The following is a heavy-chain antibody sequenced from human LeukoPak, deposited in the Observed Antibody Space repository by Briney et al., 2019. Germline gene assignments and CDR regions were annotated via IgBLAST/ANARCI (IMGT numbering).Heavy chain of an antibody. V-gene: IGHV3-66*01. CDR2: IYSGGST. J-gene: IGHJ4*02. CDR3: ARVRAVAGSY. D-gene: IGHD6-19*01. CDR1: GFTVSSNY. Sequence: GGSLRLSCAASGFTVSSNYMSWVRQASGKGLEWVSVIYSGGSTYYADSVKGRLTISRDNSKNTLYLQMNSLRAEDTAVYYCARVRAVAGSYWGQGTLVTVSS.